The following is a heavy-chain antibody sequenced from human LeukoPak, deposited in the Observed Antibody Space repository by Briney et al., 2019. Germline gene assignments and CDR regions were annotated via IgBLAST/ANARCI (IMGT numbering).Heavy chain of an antibody. J-gene: IGHJ4*02. Sequence: ASVKVSCKVSGYTFTEFSMHWVRQALGKGLEWMGGFDPEDGETIYAQKFQGRVTMTEDTSTDTAYMELSSLRSEDTAVYYCATDDLTIFGVVLFFWGQGTLVTVSS. D-gene: IGHD3-3*01. CDR3: ATDDLTIFGVVLFF. CDR1: GYTFTEFS. CDR2: FDPEDGET. V-gene: IGHV1-24*01.